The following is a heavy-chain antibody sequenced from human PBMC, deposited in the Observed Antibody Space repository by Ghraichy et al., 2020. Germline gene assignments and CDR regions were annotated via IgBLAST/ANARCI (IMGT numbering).Heavy chain of an antibody. CDR2: IGDSGRII. D-gene: IGHD3-22*01. CDR1: GLTFSDHY. V-gene: IGHV3-11*01. Sequence: GESLNIACAASGLTFSDHYMSWIRHAPGKGLECISYIGDSGRIIYYVDSVKGRFTISWDNAKNLLHLQMNSLRAEDTAVYFCASLADSSVDHWGRGTLVTVSS. J-gene: IGHJ4*02. CDR3: ASLADSSVDH.